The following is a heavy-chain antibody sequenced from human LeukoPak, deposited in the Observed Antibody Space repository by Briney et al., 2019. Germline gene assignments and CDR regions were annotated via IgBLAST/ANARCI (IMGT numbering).Heavy chain of an antibody. CDR2: ISSSSSYI. CDR3: ARGRIEMATTYFDY. V-gene: IGHV3-21*01. CDR1: GFTFSSYS. D-gene: IGHD5-24*01. Sequence: GGSLRLSCAASGFTFSSYSMNWVRQAPGKGLEWVSSISSSSSYIYYADSVKGRFTISRDNAKNSLYLQMNSLRAEDTAVYYCARGRIEMATTYFDYWGQGTLVTVSS. J-gene: IGHJ4*02.